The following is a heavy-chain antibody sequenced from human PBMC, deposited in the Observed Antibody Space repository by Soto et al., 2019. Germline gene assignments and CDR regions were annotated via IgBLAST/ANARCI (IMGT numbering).Heavy chain of an antibody. Sequence: QVHLVQSGADVKKPGASVKVSCKGSGYAFTTYGITWVRQATGQGLEWMGWISAHNGNTNYAQKLQGRVTVTRDTSTSTAYMELRSLRSDDTAVYYCARGRSVDSWGQGALVTVSS. CDR1: GYAFTTYG. CDR3: ARGRSVDS. CDR2: ISAHNGNT. J-gene: IGHJ4*02. V-gene: IGHV1-18*01.